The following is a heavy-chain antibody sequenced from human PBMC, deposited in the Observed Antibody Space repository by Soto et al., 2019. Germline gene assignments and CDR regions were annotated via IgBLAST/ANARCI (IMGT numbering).Heavy chain of an antibody. CDR2: ISGSGGTT. CDR3: ARDRLITYGAKIAPDH. V-gene: IGHV3-23*01. J-gene: IGHJ5*02. Sequence: PGGSLRLSCAASGFTFSSYAMSWVRQAPGKGLECVSTISGSGGTTYYADSVKGRFTISRDNSNNTLFLQMNSLRVEDTAVYYCARDRLITYGAKIAPDHWGQGALVTVSS. D-gene: IGHD3-16*01. CDR1: GFTFSSYA.